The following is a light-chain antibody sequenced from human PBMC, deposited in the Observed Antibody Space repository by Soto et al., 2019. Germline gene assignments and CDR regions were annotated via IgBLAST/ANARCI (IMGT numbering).Light chain of an antibody. CDR2: TAS. J-gene: IGKJ2*01. CDR1: QRINKY. Sequence: DIQMTQSPSSLSASVGDSVTIPCRASQRINKYLNWYQQRSGRAPRLLIHTASSLHSGVPSRFSGSGSGSDFTPTISSLQPEDFATYFCQQSFSTPYTFGQGTKLEI. CDR3: QQSFSTPYT. V-gene: IGKV1-39*01.